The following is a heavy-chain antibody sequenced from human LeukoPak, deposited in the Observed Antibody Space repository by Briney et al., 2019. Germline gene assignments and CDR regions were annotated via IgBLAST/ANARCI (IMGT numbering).Heavy chain of an antibody. D-gene: IGHD2-2*01. V-gene: IGHV1-2*04. CDR2: INPNSGGT. CDR1: GYTFTGYY. Sequence: ASVKVSCKASGYTFTGYYMHWVRQAPGQGLEWMGWINPNSGGTNYAQKFQGWVTMTRDTSISTAYMELSRLRSDDTAVYYCARREYQLLGGWFDPWGQGTLVTVSS. CDR3: ARREYQLLGGWFDP. J-gene: IGHJ5*02.